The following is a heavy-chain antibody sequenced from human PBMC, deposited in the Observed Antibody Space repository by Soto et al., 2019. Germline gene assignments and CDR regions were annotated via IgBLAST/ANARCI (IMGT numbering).Heavy chain of an antibody. D-gene: IGHD5-18*01. V-gene: IGHV1-69*06. CDR2: IIPIFGTA. CDR3: ARGPMPDTAMGHNWFDP. CDR1: GGTFSSYA. J-gene: IGHJ5*02. Sequence: SVKVSCKASGGTFSSYAISWVRQAPGQGLEWMGGIIPIFGTANYAQKFQGRVTITADKSTSTAYMELSSLRSEDTAVYYCARGPMPDTAMGHNWFDPWGQGTLVTVS.